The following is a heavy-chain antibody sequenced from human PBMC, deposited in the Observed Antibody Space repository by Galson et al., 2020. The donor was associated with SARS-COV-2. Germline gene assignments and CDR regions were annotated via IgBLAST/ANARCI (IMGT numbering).Heavy chain of an antibody. Sequence: GGSLRLSCAACGFTFSSYGMHWVRQAPGKGLVWVSRINSDGSSTSYADSVKGRFTISRDNAKNTLYLQMNSLRAEDTAVYYCATSSGYNAFDIWGQGTMVTVSS. J-gene: IGHJ3*02. V-gene: IGHV3-74*01. D-gene: IGHD3-22*01. CDR2: INSDGSST. CDR1: GFTFSSYG. CDR3: ATSSGYNAFDI.